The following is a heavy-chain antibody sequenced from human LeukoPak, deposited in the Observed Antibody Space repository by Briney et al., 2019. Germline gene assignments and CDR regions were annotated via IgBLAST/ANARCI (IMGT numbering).Heavy chain of an antibody. CDR1: GFTVSSNY. V-gene: IGHV3-53*01. D-gene: IGHD3/OR15-3a*01. J-gene: IGHJ4*02. CDR3: ARVRPGYYTYFDY. CDR2: IYSGGDT. Sequence: PGGSLRLSCAASGFTVSSNYMSWVRQAPGKGLEWVPVIYSGGDTYYADSVKGRFTISRDNSKNTLYLQMNSLRAEDTAIYYCARVRPGYYTYFDYWGQGTLVTVSS.